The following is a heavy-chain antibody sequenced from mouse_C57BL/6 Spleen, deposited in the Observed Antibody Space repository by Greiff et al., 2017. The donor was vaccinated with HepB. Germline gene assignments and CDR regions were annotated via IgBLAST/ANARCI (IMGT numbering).Heavy chain of an antibody. V-gene: IGHV3-6*01. J-gene: IGHJ1*03. CDR2: ISYDGSN. CDR1: GYSITSGYY. Sequence: EVQLVESGPGLVKPSQSLSLTCSVTGYSITSGYYWNWIRQFPGNKLEWMGYISYDGSNNYNPSLKNRISITRDTSKNQFFLKLNSVTTEDTATYYCARDYSAYFDVWGTGTTVTVSS. CDR3: ARDYSAYFDV. D-gene: IGHD2-12*01.